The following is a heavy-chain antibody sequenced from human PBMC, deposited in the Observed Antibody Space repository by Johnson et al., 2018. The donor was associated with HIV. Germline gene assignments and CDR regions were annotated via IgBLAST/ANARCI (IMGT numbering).Heavy chain of an antibody. V-gene: IGHV3-11*01. J-gene: IGHJ3*02. CDR2: ISSSGSTI. CDR3: AKDIALRYYYVLRGAFDI. CDR1: GFTFSNAW. Sequence: QVQLVESGGGLVKPGGSLRLSCAASGFTFSNAWMSWVRQAPGKGLEWVSYISSSGSTIYYADSVKGRFTISRDNAKNSLYLQMNSLRAEDTALYYCAKDIALRYYYVLRGAFDIWGQGTMVTVSS. D-gene: IGHD3-10*02.